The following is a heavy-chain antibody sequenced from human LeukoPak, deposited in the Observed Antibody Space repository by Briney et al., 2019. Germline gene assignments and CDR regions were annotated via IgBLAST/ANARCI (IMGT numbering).Heavy chain of an antibody. D-gene: IGHD3-3*01. CDR2: MNPNSGNA. CDR1: GYTFTSYD. V-gene: IGHV1-8*03. CDR3: ARGPYYDFWSGYYKGDYFDY. J-gene: IGHJ4*02. Sequence: ASVKVSCKASGYTFTSYDTNWVRQATGQGLEWMGWMNPNSGNAGYAQKFQGRVTITRNTSISTAYMELSSLRSEDTAVYYCARGPYYDFWSGYYKGDYFDYWGQGTLVTVSS.